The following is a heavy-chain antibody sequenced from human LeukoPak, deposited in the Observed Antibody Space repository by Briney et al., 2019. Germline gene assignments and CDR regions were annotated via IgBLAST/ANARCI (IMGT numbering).Heavy chain of an antibody. J-gene: IGHJ4*02. V-gene: IGHV3-21*01. CDR3: ARGDSGYDSAFDY. Sequence: PGGSLRLSCAASGFTFSSYSMNWVRQAPGKGLEWVSSISSSSSYIYYADSVKGRFTISKDNAKNSLCLQMNSLRAEDTAVYYCARGDSGYDSAFDYWGQGTLVTVSS. CDR2: ISSSSSYI. CDR1: GFTFSSYS. D-gene: IGHD5-12*01.